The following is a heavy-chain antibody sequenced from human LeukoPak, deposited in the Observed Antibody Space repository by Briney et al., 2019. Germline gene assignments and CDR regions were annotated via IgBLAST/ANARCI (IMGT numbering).Heavy chain of an antibody. V-gene: IGHV3-21*01. J-gene: IGHJ4*02. Sequence: GGSLRLSCAASGFTFSSYSMNWVRQAPGKGLEWVSSISSSSSYIYYADSVKGRFTISRDNAKNSLYLQMNSLRAEDTAVYYCARDSCSGGSCSPVFRDWGQGTLVTVSS. CDR3: ARDSCSGGSCSPVFRD. D-gene: IGHD2-15*01. CDR2: ISSSSSYI. CDR1: GFTFSSYS.